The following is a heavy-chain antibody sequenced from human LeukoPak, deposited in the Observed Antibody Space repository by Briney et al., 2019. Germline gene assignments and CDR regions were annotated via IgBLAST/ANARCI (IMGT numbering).Heavy chain of an antibody. CDR3: ARGVTTVTTLFDY. CDR1: GYSISSGYY. J-gene: IGHJ4*02. V-gene: IGHV4-38-2*02. D-gene: IGHD4-17*01. Sequence: SETLSLTCTVSGYSISSGYYWGWIRQPPGKGLEWIGSIYHSGSTYYSPSLKSRVTISVDTSKNQFSLKLSSVTAADTAVYYCARGVTTVTTLFDYWGQGTLVAVSS. CDR2: IYHSGST.